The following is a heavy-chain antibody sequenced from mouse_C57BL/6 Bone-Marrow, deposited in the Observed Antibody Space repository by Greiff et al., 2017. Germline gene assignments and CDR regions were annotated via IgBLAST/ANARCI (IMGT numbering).Heavy chain of an antibody. Sequence: EVQLVEPGGGLVQPGGSLSLSCAASGFTFTDYYMSWVRQPPGKALEWLGFIRNKANGYTTEYSASVKGRFTISRDISQSILYLQMHALGAEDSATYYCARTALVATDYAMDYWGQGTSVTVSS. D-gene: IGHD1-1*01. V-gene: IGHV7-3*01. CDR1: GFTFTDYY. J-gene: IGHJ4*01. CDR3: ARTALVATDYAMDY. CDR2: IRNKANGYTT.